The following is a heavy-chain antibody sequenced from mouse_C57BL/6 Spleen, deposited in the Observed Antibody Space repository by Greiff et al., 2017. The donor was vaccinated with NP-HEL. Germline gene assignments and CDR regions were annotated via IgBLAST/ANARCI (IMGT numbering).Heavy chain of an antibody. CDR1: GYTFTSYG. D-gene: IGHD2-5*01. J-gene: IGHJ2*01. Sequence: VQLQQSGAELARPGASVKLSCKASGYTFTSYGISWVKQRTGQGLEWIGEIYPRSGNTYYNEKFKGKATLTADKSSSTAYMELRSLTSEDSAVYFCARYYSNYAGFDYWGQGTTLTVSS. CDR3: ARYYSNYAGFDY. V-gene: IGHV1-81*01. CDR2: IYPRSGNT.